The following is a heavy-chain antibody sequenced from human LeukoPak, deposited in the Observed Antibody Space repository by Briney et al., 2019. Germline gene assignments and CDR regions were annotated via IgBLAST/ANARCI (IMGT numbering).Heavy chain of an antibody. CDR1: GFTFSSYA. Sequence: GGSLRLSCAASGFTFSSYAMSWVRQAPGKGLEWVSAISGSGGSAYYADSVKGRFTISRDNSKNTLYLQINSLRAEDTAVYYCAKDLWAAAYDYVWGSYRYLFDYWGQGTLVTVSS. J-gene: IGHJ4*02. V-gene: IGHV3-23*01. CDR3: AKDLWAAAYDYVWGSYRYLFDY. D-gene: IGHD3-16*02. CDR2: ISGSGGSA.